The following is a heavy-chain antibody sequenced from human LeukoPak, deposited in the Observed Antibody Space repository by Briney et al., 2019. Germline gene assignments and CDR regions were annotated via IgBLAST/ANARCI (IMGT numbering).Heavy chain of an antibody. CDR2: ISSSGSTI. Sequence: GGSLRLSCAASGFTFSDYYMSWIRQAPGKGLEGVSYISSSGSTIYYADSVKGRFTISRDNAKNSLYLQMNSVRVEDTAVYYCARSISLRITMIVVGPDAFDIWGQGTMVTVSS. CDR1: GFTFSDYY. D-gene: IGHD3-22*01. J-gene: IGHJ3*02. CDR3: ARSISLRITMIVVGPDAFDI. V-gene: IGHV3-11*04.